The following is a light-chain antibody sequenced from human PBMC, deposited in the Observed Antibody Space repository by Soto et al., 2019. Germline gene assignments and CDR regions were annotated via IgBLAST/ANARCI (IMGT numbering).Light chain of an antibody. CDR1: SGDVGAYNF. CDR2: DVS. CDR3: GSYTTSNTMI. V-gene: IGLV2-14*01. Sequence: QSVLTQPASVSGSPGQSITISFAGTSGDVGAYNFVTWFQQHPGKVPKLIIYDVSDRPSGVSDRFSGSKSGNTASLTISGLLAEDEGDYYCGSYTTSNTMIFGGGTTLPV. J-gene: IGLJ2*01.